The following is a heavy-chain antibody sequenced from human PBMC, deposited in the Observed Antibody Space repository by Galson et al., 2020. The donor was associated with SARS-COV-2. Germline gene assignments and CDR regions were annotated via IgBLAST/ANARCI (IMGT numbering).Heavy chain of an antibody. Sequence: ASETLSLTCAVSNYSISSHVYWGWVRQSPGRGLEWIGNIHFSGNTHYNPSLKRRVTISVDTSKNQFSLKLTSVTAADTAVYYCARYQLLFPVDYWGRGALVTVSS. CDR1: NYSISSHVY. CDR2: IHFSGNT. V-gene: IGHV4-38-2*01. CDR3: ARYQLLFPVDY. D-gene: IGHD1-7*01. J-gene: IGHJ4*02.